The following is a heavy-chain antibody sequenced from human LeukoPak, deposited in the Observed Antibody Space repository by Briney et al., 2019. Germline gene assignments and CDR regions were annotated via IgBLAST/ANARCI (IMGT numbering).Heavy chain of an antibody. V-gene: IGHV1-2*02. J-gene: IGHJ4*02. CDR2: INPNSGGT. D-gene: IGHD3-9*01. Sequence: ALVKVSCKASGYTFTGYYMHWVRQAPGQGLEWMGWINPNSGGTNYAQKFQGRVTMTRDTSISTAYMELSRLRSDDTAVYYCARDPSGYYMGTDYWGQGTLVTVSS. CDR3: ARDPSGYYMGTDY. CDR1: GYTFTGYY.